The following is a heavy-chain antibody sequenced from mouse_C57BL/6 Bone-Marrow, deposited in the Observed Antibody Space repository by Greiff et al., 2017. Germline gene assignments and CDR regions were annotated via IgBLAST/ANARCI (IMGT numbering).Heavy chain of an antibody. CDR1: GYTFTNYW. J-gene: IGHJ4*01. CDR3: ARSYDYDDYTVGY. V-gene: IGHV1-64*01. Sequence: QVQLQQPGAELVKPGASVKLSCKASGYTFTNYWMHWVKQRPGQGLEWIGMMHPNGGSPDYNEKFKSEATLSVDKSSRSAYMELSSLTSEDSAVCYCARSYDYDDYTVGYGSQGTGVSVSS. CDR2: MHPNGGSP. D-gene: IGHD2-4*01.